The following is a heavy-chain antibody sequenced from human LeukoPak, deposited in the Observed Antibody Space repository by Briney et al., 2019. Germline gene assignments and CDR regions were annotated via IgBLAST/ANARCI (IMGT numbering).Heavy chain of an antibody. CDR3: ARHPPQSTLYHYYGMDV. Sequence: SETLSLTCTVSGGSISSSSYYWGWIRQPPGKGLEWIGSIYYSGSTYYNPSLKSRVTISVDTSRSQFSLKLSSVTAADTAVYYCARHPPQSTLYHYYGMDVWGQGTTVTVSS. CDR1: GGSISSSSYY. D-gene: IGHD2-2*01. J-gene: IGHJ6*02. CDR2: IYYSGST. V-gene: IGHV4-39*01.